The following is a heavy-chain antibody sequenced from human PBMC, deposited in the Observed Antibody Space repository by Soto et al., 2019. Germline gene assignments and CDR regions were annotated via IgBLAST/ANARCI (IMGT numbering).Heavy chain of an antibody. CDR1: GYTFTGYY. V-gene: IGHV1-2*04. D-gene: IGHD5-12*01. J-gene: IGHJ6*02. CDR3: ARSRSGGYDFRGMDV. Sequence: ASVKVSCKASGYTFTGYYMHWVRQAPGQGLEWMGWINPNSGGTNYAQKFQGWVTMTRDTSISTAYMELSRLRSDDTAVYYCARSRSGGYDFRGMDVWGQGTTVTVYS. CDR2: INPNSGGT.